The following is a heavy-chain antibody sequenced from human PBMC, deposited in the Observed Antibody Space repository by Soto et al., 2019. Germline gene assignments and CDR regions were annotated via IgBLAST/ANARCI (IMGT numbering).Heavy chain of an antibody. CDR2: ISGSGGST. D-gene: IGHD5-18*01. Sequence: GGSLRLSCAASGFTFSSYAISWVRQAPGKGLEWVSAISGSGGSTYYADSVKGRFTISRDNSKNTLYLQMNSLRAEDTAVYYCAKVHTAMVSYFDYWGQGTLVTVSS. CDR1: GFTFSSYA. CDR3: AKVHTAMVSYFDY. J-gene: IGHJ4*02. V-gene: IGHV3-23*01.